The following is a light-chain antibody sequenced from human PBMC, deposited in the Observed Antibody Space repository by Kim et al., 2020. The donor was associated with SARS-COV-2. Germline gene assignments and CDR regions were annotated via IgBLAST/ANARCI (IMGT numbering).Light chain of an antibody. CDR2: LAS. V-gene: IGKV1-5*03. Sequence: SASVGDRVTITCQASENIGTCLAWYQQKPGRASSLLIYLASTLESGVPSRFSGNGSGTEFSLIITSLQPDDFATYYCQHYGRFPYTFGQGTKLEI. CDR3: QHYGRFPYT. CDR1: ENIGTC. J-gene: IGKJ2*01.